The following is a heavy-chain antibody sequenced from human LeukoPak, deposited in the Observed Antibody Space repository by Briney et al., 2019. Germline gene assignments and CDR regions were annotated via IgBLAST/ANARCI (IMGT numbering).Heavy chain of an antibody. CDR2: ISSSSRFI. V-gene: IGHV3-21*01. CDR3: ARYEAWAFDY. Sequence: GGSLRLSCAASGFTFNSYSMNWFRQAPGKGLEWVSSISSSSRFIYYADSVKGRFTISRDNAKNSLYLQMTSLRAADTAVYYCARYEAWAFDYWGQGTLVTVSS. J-gene: IGHJ4*02. CDR1: GFTFNSYS. D-gene: IGHD1-26*01.